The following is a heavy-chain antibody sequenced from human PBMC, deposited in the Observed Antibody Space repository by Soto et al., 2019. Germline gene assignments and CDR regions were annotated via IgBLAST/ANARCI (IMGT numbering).Heavy chain of an antibody. Sequence: PSETLSLTCSVSGADINTYSWTWIRQPAGKGLEWSGRIYTSASINYNPSLRGRVTLSVDTSTNQVSLKLASVTAADTAVYYCARGREAGYNFYYGMDVWGQGTTVTVSS. CDR2: IYTSASI. J-gene: IGHJ6*02. CDR3: ARGREAGYNFYYGMDV. CDR1: GADINTYS. V-gene: IGHV4-4*07. D-gene: IGHD6-19*01.